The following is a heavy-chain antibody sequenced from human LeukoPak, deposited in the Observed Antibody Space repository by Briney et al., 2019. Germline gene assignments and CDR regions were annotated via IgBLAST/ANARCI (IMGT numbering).Heavy chain of an antibody. CDR1: GYAISSGYY. V-gene: IGHV4-38-2*02. D-gene: IGHD3-22*01. J-gene: IGHJ5*02. CDR3: ARDYYDSSASINWFDP. Sequence: PSETLSLTCTVSGYAISSGYYWGWIRQPPGKGLEWIGSIYHSGNTFYNPSLKSRVTMSVDTSKNQFSMRLSPVTAADTAVYYCARDYYDSSASINWFDPWGQGTLVTVSS. CDR2: IYHSGNT.